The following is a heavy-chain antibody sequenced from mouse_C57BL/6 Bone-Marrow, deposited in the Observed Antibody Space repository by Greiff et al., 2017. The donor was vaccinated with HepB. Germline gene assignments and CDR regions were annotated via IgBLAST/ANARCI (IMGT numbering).Heavy chain of an antibody. J-gene: IGHJ4*01. CDR1: GFSLTSYG. CDR3: ACDYYGSSLYAMDY. Sequence: VQLVESGPGLVAPSQSLSITCTVSGFSLTSYGVDWVRQSPGKGLEWLGVIWGVGSTNYNSALKSRLSISKDNSKSQVFLKMNSLQTDDTAMYYCACDYYGSSLYAMDYWGQGTSVTVSS. CDR2: IWGVGST. D-gene: IGHD1-1*01. V-gene: IGHV2-6*01.